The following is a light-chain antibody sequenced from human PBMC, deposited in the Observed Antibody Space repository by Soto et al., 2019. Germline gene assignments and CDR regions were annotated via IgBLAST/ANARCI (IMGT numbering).Light chain of an antibody. J-gene: IGKJ5*01. CDR2: GAS. CDR3: QQYGSSPIT. Sequence: EIVMTQSPATLSVSPGERATLSCRASQSVSSNLAWYQQKPGQAPRLLIYGASSRATGIPDRFSGSGSGTGFTLTVSRLEPEDFAVYYCQQYGSSPITFGQGTRLEI. CDR1: QSVSSN. V-gene: IGKV3-20*01.